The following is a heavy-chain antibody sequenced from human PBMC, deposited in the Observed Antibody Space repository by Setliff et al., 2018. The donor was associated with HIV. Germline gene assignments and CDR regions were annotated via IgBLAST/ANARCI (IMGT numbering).Heavy chain of an antibody. D-gene: IGHD6-19*01. CDR1: GFTFSSSC. J-gene: IGHJ4*02. CDR3: AIYLWLEHFPN. V-gene: IGHV3-21*04. CDR2: ISYGSLYI. Sequence: LRLSCVASGFTFSSSCMDWFRQAPGKGLEWVSSISYGSLYIYQSDSVRGRFTISRDDAKMSLYLQMNSLGAEDTALYYCAIYLWLEHFPNWGQGTLVTVSS.